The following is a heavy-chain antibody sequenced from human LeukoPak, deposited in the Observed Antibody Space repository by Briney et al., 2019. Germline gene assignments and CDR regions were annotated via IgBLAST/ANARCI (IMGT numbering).Heavy chain of an antibody. CDR3: ARAFYPGYYSYMAV. V-gene: IGHV4-59*01. CDR1: GGSISSYY. CDR2: IYYSGSI. D-gene: IGHD3-3*02. J-gene: IGHJ6*03. Sequence: SETLSLTCTVSGGSISSYYWSWIRQPPGKGLEWIGYIYYSGSINYNPSLKSRVTISVDTSKNQFSLKLSSVTAADTAVYYCARAFYPGYYSYMAVWGKGTTVTVSS.